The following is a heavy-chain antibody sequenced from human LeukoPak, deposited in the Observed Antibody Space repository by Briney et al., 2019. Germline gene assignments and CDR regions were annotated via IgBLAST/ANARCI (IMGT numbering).Heavy chain of an antibody. CDR1: GYTFTIYG. Sequence: SVNVSCRASGYTFTIYGISWARQAPGQGREWMGWISAFNGNTNYTQKLQGRVSMTTDTSTSTAYMELRRLRSEDTAVYYCARPPMYSSGWYWFDPWGQRTLVTVSS. V-gene: IGHV1-18*01. J-gene: IGHJ5*02. D-gene: IGHD6-19*01. CDR2: ISAFNGNT. CDR3: ARPPMYSSGWYWFDP.